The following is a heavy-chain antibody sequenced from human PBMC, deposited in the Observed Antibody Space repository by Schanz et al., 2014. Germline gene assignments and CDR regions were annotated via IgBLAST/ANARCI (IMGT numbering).Heavy chain of an antibody. CDR1: GFTLSSYA. CDR2: ISYDGSNK. Sequence: QVQLVESGGGVVQPGRSLRLPYAAYGFTLSSYAMHWVRQAPGKGLEWVAVISYDGSNKYYADSVKGRFTMSRDNSKNTLYLQMNSLRAEDTAVYYCARANYRRKINFDYWGRGTLVTVSS. D-gene: IGHD3-10*01. V-gene: IGHV3-30-3*01. J-gene: IGHJ4*02. CDR3: ARANYRRKINFDY.